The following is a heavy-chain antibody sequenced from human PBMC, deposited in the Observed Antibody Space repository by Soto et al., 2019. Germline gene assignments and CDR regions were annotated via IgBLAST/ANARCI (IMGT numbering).Heavy chain of an antibody. V-gene: IGHV6-1*01. CDR1: GDSVSSNSAA. Sequence: PSQTLSLTGAISGDSVSSNSAAWNWIRQSPSRGLEWLGRTYYRSKWYNDYAVSVKSRITINPDTSKNQFSLQLNSVTPEDTAVYYCARDNDIVVVPAAIGYGMDVWGQGTTVTVSS. J-gene: IGHJ6*02. CDR2: TYYRSKWYN. D-gene: IGHD2-2*01. CDR3: ARDNDIVVVPAAIGYGMDV.